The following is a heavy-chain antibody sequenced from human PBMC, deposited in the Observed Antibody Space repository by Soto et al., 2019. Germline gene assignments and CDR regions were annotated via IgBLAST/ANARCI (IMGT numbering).Heavy chain of an antibody. CDR1: GFTVSSNY. J-gene: IGHJ4*02. D-gene: IGHD6-6*01. Sequence: GGSLRLSCAASGFTVSSNYMSWVRQAPGKGLEWVSVIYSGGSTYYADSVKGRFTISRDNSKNTLYLQMNSLRAEDTAVYYCARGYSSSSFDYWGQGTLVTVSS. CDR3: ARGYSSSSFDY. CDR2: IYSGGST. V-gene: IGHV3-53*01.